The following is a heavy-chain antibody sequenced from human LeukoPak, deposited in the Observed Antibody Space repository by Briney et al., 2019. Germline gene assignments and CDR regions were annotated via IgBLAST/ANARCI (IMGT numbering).Heavy chain of an antibody. CDR2: IYPRDGST. V-gene: IGHV1-46*01. Sequence: ASVKVSCKASGYTFTSNYIHWVRQAPGQGLEWMGMIYPRDGSTSYAQKFQGRVTVTEDTSTDTAYMELSSLRSEDTAVYYCATDHLEDSSGYPPAYWGQGTLVTVSS. CDR3: ATDHLEDSSGYPPAY. D-gene: IGHD3-22*01. CDR1: GYTFTSNY. J-gene: IGHJ4*02.